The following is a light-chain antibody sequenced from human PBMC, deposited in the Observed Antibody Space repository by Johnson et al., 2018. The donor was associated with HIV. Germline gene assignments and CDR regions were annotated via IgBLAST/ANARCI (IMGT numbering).Light chain of an antibody. CDR1: NSNIGNNY. Sequence: QSVLTQPPSVSAAPGQKVTISCSGSNSNIGNNYVSWYQQLPETAPKLLIYDNNKRPSGIPDRFSGSKSGTSATLGITGLQTGDEADYYCGTWDTSLSAFVFGTGTTFTVL. J-gene: IGLJ1*01. CDR2: DNN. CDR3: GTWDTSLSAFV. V-gene: IGLV1-51*01.